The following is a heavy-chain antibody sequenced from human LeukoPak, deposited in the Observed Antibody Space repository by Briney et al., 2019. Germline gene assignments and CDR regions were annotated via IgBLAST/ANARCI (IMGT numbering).Heavy chain of an antibody. CDR1: RFRFSTFP. D-gene: IGHD1-1*01. CDR3: AKSLLTTATGTGRAFDI. Sequence: GGSLRLSCAASRFRFSTFPMGWVRQAPGKGLEWVSGISAGGETTFYADTVRGRLTISRDNSKNTLYLQMNSLRADDTAVYYCAKSLLTTATGTGRAFDIWGQGTMVTVSS. V-gene: IGHV3-23*01. J-gene: IGHJ3*02. CDR2: ISAGGETT.